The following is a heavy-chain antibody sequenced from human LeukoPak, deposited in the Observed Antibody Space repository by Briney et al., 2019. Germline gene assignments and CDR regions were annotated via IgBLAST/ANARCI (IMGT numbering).Heavy chain of an antibody. CDR2: IYYSGST. D-gene: IGHD3-16*01. CDR3: ARVPRPYDYVWGSPFDY. Sequence: SETLSLTCTVSGGSISSGDYYWSWIRQPPGKGLEWIGYIYYSGSTYYNPSLKSRVTISVDTSKNQFSLKLSSVTAADTAVYYCARVPRPYDYVWGSPFDYWGQGTLVTVPS. V-gene: IGHV4-30-4*01. J-gene: IGHJ4*02. CDR1: GGSISSGDYY.